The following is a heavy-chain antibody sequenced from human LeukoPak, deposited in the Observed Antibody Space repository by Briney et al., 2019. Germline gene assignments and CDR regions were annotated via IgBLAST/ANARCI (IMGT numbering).Heavy chain of an antibody. Sequence: GGSLRLSCAASRFTFSSYAMSWVRQAPGKGLEWVSYISSSSGTIYYADSVKGRFTISRDNAKNSLYLQMNSLRAEDTAVYYCARGLGIDYWGQGTLVTVSS. CDR2: ISSSSGTI. CDR3: ARGLGIDY. V-gene: IGHV3-48*01. D-gene: IGHD7-27*01. CDR1: RFTFSSYA. J-gene: IGHJ4*02.